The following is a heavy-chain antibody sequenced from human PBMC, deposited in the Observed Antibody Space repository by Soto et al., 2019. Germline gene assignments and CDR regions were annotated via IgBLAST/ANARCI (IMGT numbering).Heavy chain of an antibody. CDR2: IYYSGST. CDR1: GGSINSGGYY. J-gene: IGHJ4*02. CDR3: ARAQTIFGIITVFDY. V-gene: IGHV4-31*03. D-gene: IGHD3-3*01. Sequence: SETLSLTCTVSGGSINSGGYYWSWIRQHPGKGLEWIGYIYYSGSTYYNPSLKSRVTISVDTSKNQFSLRLTSVTAADTAVYFCARAQTIFGIITVFDYWGQGTLVTVSS.